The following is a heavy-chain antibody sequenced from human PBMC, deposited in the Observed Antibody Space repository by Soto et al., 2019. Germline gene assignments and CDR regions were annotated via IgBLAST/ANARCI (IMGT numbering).Heavy chain of an antibody. J-gene: IGHJ6*02. CDR2: ISYDGSNK. V-gene: IGHV3-30-3*01. D-gene: IGHD6-19*01. Sequence: PGGSLRLSCAASGFTFSSYAMHWVRQAPCKGLEWVAVISYDGSNKYYADSVKGRFTISRDNYKNTLYLQMNSLRAEDTAVYYCGRGPAAVAGDYYYGMDVWGQGTTVTVYS. CDR3: GRGPAAVAGDYYYGMDV. CDR1: GFTFSSYA.